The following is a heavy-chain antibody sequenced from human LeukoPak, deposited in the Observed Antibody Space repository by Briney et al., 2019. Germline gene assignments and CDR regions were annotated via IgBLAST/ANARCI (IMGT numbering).Heavy chain of an antibody. J-gene: IGHJ4*02. Sequence: GGSLRLSCAASGFTVSSNYMSWVRQAPEKGLEWVSVIYSVGTTYYADSVKGRFTISRDNSKNTLYLQMNSLRAEDTAVYYCARDYYDSSGYYYRDYWGQGTLVTVSS. CDR3: ARDYYDSSGYYYRDY. D-gene: IGHD3-22*01. V-gene: IGHV3-53*01. CDR2: IYSVGTT. CDR1: GFTVSSNY.